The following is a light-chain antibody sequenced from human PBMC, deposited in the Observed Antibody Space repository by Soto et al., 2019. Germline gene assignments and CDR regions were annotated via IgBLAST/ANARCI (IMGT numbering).Light chain of an antibody. V-gene: IGKV3-15*01. CDR1: QSVSGN. CDR2: GAS. J-gene: IGKJ1*01. Sequence: EIVLTQSPATLSLSPGERATLSCRASQSVSGNLAWYQHKPGQAPRLLIHGASTRATGIPARFSGSGSGTEFTLTISSLQSEDFAVYYCHQYNIRPWTFGHGTKVDIK. CDR3: HQYNIRPWT.